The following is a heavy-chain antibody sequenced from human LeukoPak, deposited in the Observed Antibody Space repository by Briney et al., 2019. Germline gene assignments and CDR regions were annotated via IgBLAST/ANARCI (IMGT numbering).Heavy chain of an antibody. CDR3: ARDLIVVVPAATPYYYYGMDV. D-gene: IGHD2-2*01. CDR2: ISSSSYI. V-gene: IGHV3-21*01. Sequence: GGSLRLSCAASGFTFSSYSMNWVRQAPGKGLEWVSSISSSSYIYYADSVKGRFTISRDNAKNSLYLQMNSLRAEDAAVYYCARDLIVVVPAATPYYYYGMDVWGQGTTVTVSS. J-gene: IGHJ6*02. CDR1: GFTFSSYS.